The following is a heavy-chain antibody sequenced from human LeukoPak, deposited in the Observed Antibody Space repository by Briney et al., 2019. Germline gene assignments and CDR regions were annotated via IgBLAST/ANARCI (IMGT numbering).Heavy chain of an antibody. D-gene: IGHD2-21*02. V-gene: IGHV5-51*01. CDR2: IYPGDSDT. CDR1: GYRFTSYW. J-gene: IGHJ1*01. Sequence: GESLKISCKGSGYRFTSYWIGWVRQMPGKGLEWMGIIYPGDSDTRYSPSFQGQVTISADKSISTAYLQWSSLKASDTGIYYCARLAYCGGDCYRTTRGYFQHWGQGTLVTVSS. CDR3: ARLAYCGGDCYRTTRGYFQH.